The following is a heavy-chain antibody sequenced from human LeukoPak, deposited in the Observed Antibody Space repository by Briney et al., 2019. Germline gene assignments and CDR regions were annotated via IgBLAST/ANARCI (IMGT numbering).Heavy chain of an antibody. CDR3: ARDLRYSSGWFDY. V-gene: IGHV3-33*01. J-gene: IGHJ4*02. D-gene: IGHD6-19*01. CDR1: GFTFSSYG. CDR2: IWYDGSNK. Sequence: GGSLRLSCAASGFTFSSYGMHWVRQAPGKGLEWVAVIWYDGSNKYYADSVKGRFTISRDNSKNTLYLQMNSLRAEDTAVYCCARDLRYSSGWFDYWGQGTLVTVSS.